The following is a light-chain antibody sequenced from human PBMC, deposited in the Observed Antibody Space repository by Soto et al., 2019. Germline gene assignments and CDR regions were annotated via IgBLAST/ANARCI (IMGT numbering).Light chain of an antibody. CDR2: ANS. V-gene: IGLV1-47*01. CDR1: SPNIGSNY. J-gene: IGLJ2*01. CDR3: ATWYDSLRGVL. Sequence: QSVLTQPPSASGTPGQRVTISCSGSSPNIGSNYAYWYRQLPGTAPKLLIYANSQRPSGVPDRFSGSKSGTSASLAISGLRSEDEADYYCATWYDSLRGVLFGGGTKLTVL.